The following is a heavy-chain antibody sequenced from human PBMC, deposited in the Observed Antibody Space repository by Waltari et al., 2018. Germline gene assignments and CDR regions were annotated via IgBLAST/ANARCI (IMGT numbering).Heavy chain of an antibody. CDR3: ARGRIAAAQFDY. D-gene: IGHD6-13*01. V-gene: IGHV4-34*01. Sequence: QVHLQQWGAGLLKPSETLSLTGAVHGGSFSGDYWSWIRQPPGQGLEWIGEINHSGSTNYNPSLKSRVTISVDTSKNQFSLKLSSVTAADTAVYYCARGRIAAAQFDYWGQGTLVTVSS. J-gene: IGHJ4*02. CDR2: INHSGST. CDR1: GGSFSGDY.